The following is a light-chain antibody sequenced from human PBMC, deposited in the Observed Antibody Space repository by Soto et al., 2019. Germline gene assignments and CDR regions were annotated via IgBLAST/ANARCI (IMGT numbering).Light chain of an antibody. CDR2: EVS. CDR1: SSDVGGYNY. Sequence: QSVLTQPASVSGSPGQSITTSCTGTSSDVGGYNYVSWYQLHPGKAPKLIIYEVSHRPSGASNHFSGYKSGNTASLTISGLRAEDEADYYCSSYTSTSTPCVFGTGTKVTVL. V-gene: IGLV2-14*01. J-gene: IGLJ1*01. CDR3: SSYTSTSTPCV.